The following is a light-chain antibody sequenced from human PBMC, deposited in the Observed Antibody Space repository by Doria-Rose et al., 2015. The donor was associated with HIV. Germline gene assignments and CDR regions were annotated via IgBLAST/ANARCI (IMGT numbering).Light chain of an antibody. CDR3: QQYDDLPYT. CDR1: QDISNY. V-gene: IGKV1-33*01. Sequence: DIQLTQSPSSLSASVGDRLTITCQASQDISNYLNWYQQKPGKAPKLLIYDASNLERGVPSRFSGGGSGTDFTFTISSLQPEDIATYYCQQYDDLPYTFGQGTNLKIK. CDR2: DAS. J-gene: IGKJ2*01.